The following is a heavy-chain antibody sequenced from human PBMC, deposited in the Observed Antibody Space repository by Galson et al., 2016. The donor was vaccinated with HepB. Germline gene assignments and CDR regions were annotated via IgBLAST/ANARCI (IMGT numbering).Heavy chain of an antibody. CDR2: INAGNGNT. CDR3: ARSPTGFCSRTKCYGFNYLDR. CDR1: GYTFISYV. J-gene: IGHJ4*02. D-gene: IGHD2-2*03. Sequence: SVKVSCKASGYTFISYVIQWVRQAPGHRPEWMGWINAGNGNTKYSQKFQGRVIIDRDTSASTAYMELSSLRPEDTAIYYCARSPTGFCSRTKCYGFNYLDRWGQGTPVTVSS. V-gene: IGHV1-3*01.